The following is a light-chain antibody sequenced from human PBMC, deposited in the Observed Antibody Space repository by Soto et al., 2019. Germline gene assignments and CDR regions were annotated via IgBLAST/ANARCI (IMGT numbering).Light chain of an antibody. J-gene: IGLJ1*01. CDR3: CSYAGGYNHYF. V-gene: IGLV2-11*01. Sequence: QSALTQPHSVSGSPGQSVTISCTGTGNDIGSYNFVSWYQQHPGKAPKLMIYDVTERPSGVPARFSGSKSGNTASLTISGLQGEDEADYYCCSYAGGYNHYFFGSGTKLTVL. CDR1: GNDIGSYNF. CDR2: DVT.